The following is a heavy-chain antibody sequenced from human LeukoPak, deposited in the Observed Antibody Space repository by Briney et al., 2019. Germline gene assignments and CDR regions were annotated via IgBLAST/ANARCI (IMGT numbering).Heavy chain of an antibody. J-gene: IGHJ4*02. CDR1: GGSISSYY. CDR3: ARVPINYDILTGYTYYFDY. CDR2: IYYSGST. Sequence: SETLSLTCTVSGGSISSYYWSWIRQPPGKGLEWIGYIYYSGSTNYNPSLKSRVTISVDTSKNQFSLKLSSVTAADTAVYYCARVPINYDILTGYTYYFDYWGQGTLVTVSS. D-gene: IGHD3-9*01. V-gene: IGHV4-59*01.